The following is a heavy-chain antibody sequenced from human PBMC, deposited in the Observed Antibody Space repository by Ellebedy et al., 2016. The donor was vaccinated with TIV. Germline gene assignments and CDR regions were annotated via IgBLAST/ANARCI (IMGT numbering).Heavy chain of an antibody. D-gene: IGHD5-18*01. CDR1: GGSISSGGYS. CDR3: ARAEDTAMPFDY. CDR2: IYHSGST. Sequence: SETLSLTXAVSGGSISSGGYSWSWIRQPPGKGLEWIGYIYHSGSTNYNPSLKSRVTISVDTSKNQFSLKLSSVTAADTAVYYCARAEDTAMPFDYWGQGTLVTVSS. V-gene: IGHV4-30-2*01. J-gene: IGHJ4*02.